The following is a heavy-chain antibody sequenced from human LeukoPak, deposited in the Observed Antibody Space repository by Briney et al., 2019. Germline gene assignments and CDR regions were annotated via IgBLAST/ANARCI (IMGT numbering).Heavy chain of an antibody. CDR3: ARGQAEVGPTKIADY. CDR1: GYTFTSYY. V-gene: IGHV1-46*01. D-gene: IGHD1-26*01. J-gene: IGHJ4*02. Sequence: ASVKVSCKASGYTFTSYYMHWVRQAPGQGLEWMGVINPSGGSTSYAQKFQDRVTMTRDTSTGTVYMELSSLRSEDTAVYYCARGQAEVGPTKIADYWGQGTLVAVSS. CDR2: INPSGGST.